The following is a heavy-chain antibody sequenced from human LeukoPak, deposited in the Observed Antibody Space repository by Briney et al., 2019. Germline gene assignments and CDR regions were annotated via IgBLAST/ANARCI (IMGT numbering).Heavy chain of an antibody. CDR1: GFTFDDYG. Sequence: GGSLRLSCAASGFTFDDYGMSWVRQAPGKGLEWVSGINWNGGSTGYADSVKGRFTISRDNAKNSLYLQMNSLRAEDTALYYCARLGYCTNGVCSSLDYWGQGTLVTVSS. D-gene: IGHD2-8*01. CDR3: ARLGYCTNGVCSSLDY. V-gene: IGHV3-20*04. CDR2: INWNGGST. J-gene: IGHJ4*02.